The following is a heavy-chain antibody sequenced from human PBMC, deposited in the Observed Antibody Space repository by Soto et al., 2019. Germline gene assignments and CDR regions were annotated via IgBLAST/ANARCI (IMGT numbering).Heavy chain of an antibody. CDR1: GFSFSGYG. CDR3: AKDRRFYGSGYYYGMDV. V-gene: IGHV3-30*18. Sequence: PGGSLRLSCAASGFSFSGYGMHWVRQAPGKGPQWVAVISYDGNNKYYADSAKGRFTISRDNSKNTLYLQMNSLRAEDTAVYYCAKDRRFYGSGYYYGMDVWGQGTTVTVS. D-gene: IGHD3-10*01. CDR2: ISYDGNNK. J-gene: IGHJ6*02.